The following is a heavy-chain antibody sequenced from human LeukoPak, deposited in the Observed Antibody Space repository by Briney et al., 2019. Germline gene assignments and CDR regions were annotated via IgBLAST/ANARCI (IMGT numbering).Heavy chain of an antibody. D-gene: IGHD3-22*01. CDR2: INPSGGST. J-gene: IGHJ4*02. CDR3: ARGSPTYYDSSGYYDY. V-gene: IGHV1-46*01. Sequence: ASVEVSCKASGYTFTGYYMHWVRQAPGQGLEWMGWINPSGGSTSYAQKFQGRVTMTRDMSTSTAYMELSSLRSEDTAVYYCARGSPTYYDSSGYYDYWGQGTLVTVSS. CDR1: GYTFTGYY.